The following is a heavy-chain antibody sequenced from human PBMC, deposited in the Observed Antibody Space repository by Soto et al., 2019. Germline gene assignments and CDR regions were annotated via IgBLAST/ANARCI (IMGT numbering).Heavy chain of an antibody. D-gene: IGHD3-10*01. Sequence: SETLSLTCAVSGDSISSFTYYWGWIRQPPGKGLEWIGTVYYNENTYYNPSLKSRVTITVDTAKNQFSLNLRSVTAADTAMYFCARRERYYGSPGWFDPWGPGTLVTVSS. J-gene: IGHJ5*02. CDR1: GDSISSFTYY. CDR2: VYYNENT. CDR3: ARRERYYGSPGWFDP. V-gene: IGHV4-39*01.